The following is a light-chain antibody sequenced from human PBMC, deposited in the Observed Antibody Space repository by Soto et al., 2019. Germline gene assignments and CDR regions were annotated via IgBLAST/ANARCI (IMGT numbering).Light chain of an antibody. CDR1: SSDVGGYNF. V-gene: IGLV2-14*01. CDR3: SSYTSGATLVV. CDR2: EVA. J-gene: IGLJ2*01. Sequence: QSALTQPASVSGSPGQSITISCTGTSSDVGGYNFVSWYQQHPGKGPKLIIYEVADRPSGVSNRFSGSKSGNTASLTISGLQAEDEGDYFCSSYTSGATLVVFGGGTKLTVL.